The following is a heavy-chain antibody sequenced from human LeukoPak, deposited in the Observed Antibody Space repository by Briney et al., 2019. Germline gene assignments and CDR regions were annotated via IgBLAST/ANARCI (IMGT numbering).Heavy chain of an antibody. Sequence: GGSLRLSCAASGFALSNHWMNWVRQAPGKGLEWVAVISYDGSNKYYADSVKGRFTISRDNAKNSLYLQMNSLRAEDTAVYYCARHVDTAMVYYFDYWGQGTLVTVSS. J-gene: IGHJ4*02. D-gene: IGHD5-18*01. CDR1: GFALSNHW. V-gene: IGHV3-30-3*01. CDR2: ISYDGSNK. CDR3: ARHVDTAMVYYFDY.